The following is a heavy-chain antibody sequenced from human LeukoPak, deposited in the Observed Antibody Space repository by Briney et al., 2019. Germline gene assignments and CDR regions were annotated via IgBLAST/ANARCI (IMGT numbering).Heavy chain of an antibody. Sequence: GGSLRLSCAASGFTFSSYAMSWVRQAPGKGLEWVSAISGSGGSTYYADSVKGRFTISRDNSKNTLYLQMNSLRAEDTAVYYCAEDRVVVPAATFDYWGQGTLVTVSS. J-gene: IGHJ4*02. V-gene: IGHV3-23*01. CDR3: AEDRVVVPAATFDY. CDR1: GFTFSSYA. D-gene: IGHD2-2*01. CDR2: ISGSGGST.